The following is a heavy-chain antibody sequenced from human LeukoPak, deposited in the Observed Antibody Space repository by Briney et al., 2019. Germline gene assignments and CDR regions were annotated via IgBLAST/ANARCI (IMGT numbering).Heavy chain of an antibody. V-gene: IGHV1-2*02. CDR3: AKIGDIVAVPAAINWFDP. Sequence: ASVKVSCKASGYNFADHYVHWVRQAPGQGLEWMGWINPNSGGTNYAQKFQGRLTMTRDTSISTAYMELSRLKSDDTAMYYCAKIGDIVAVPAAINWFDPWGQGTLVTVSS. CDR2: INPNSGGT. J-gene: IGHJ5*02. CDR1: GYNFADHY. D-gene: IGHD2-2*01.